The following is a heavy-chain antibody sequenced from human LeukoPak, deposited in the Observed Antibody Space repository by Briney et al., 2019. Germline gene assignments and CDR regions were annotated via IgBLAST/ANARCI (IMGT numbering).Heavy chain of an antibody. CDR2: FYYSGST. CDR3: ARATDPDYDFWSGSLRRYYYGMDV. D-gene: IGHD3-3*01. CDR1: GGSITTYY. Sequence: PSETLSLTCTVSGGSITTYYWSWIRQPPGKGLEWIGYFYYSGSTNYNPSLKSRLTISVDTSKNQFSLKLSSVTAADTAVYYCARATDPDYDFWSGSLRRYYYGMDVWGQGTTVTVSS. V-gene: IGHV4-59*01. J-gene: IGHJ6*02.